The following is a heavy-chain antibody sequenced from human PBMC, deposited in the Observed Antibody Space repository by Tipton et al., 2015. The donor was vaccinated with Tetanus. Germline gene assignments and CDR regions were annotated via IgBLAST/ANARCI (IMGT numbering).Heavy chain of an antibody. CDR1: GFTFSSFW. CDR3: ARDWRTTIDMLRGGAFDI. CDR2: IKQDGTEK. Sequence: SLRLSCVASGFTFSSFWMSWVRQAPGKGLEWVANIKQDGTEKYCVDSVKGRFTISRDNAKNSLSLQINSLRAEDTAVYHCARDWRTTIDMLRGGAFDIWGQGTMVTVSS. J-gene: IGHJ3*02. D-gene: IGHD3-10*01. V-gene: IGHV3-7*03.